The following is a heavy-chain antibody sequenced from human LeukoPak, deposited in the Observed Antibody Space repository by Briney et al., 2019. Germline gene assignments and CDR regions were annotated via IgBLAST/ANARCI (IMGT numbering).Heavy chain of an antibody. Sequence: GASVKVSCKASGYTFTSYGISWVRQAPGQGLEWMGWISAYNGNTNYAQKLQGRVTMTTDTSTSTAYMELRSLRSDDTAVYYCARVTRRAAAGTFDYWGQGTLVTVSS. D-gene: IGHD6-13*01. CDR2: ISAYNGNT. CDR3: ARVTRRAAAGTFDY. J-gene: IGHJ4*02. CDR1: GYTFTSYG. V-gene: IGHV1-18*01.